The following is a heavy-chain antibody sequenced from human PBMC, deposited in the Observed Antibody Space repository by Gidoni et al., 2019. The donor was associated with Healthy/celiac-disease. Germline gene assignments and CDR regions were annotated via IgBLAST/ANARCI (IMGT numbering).Heavy chain of an antibody. CDR2: ISSSSSYT. CDR1: GFTFSDYY. Sequence: QVQLVESGGGLVKPGGSLRLSCAASGFTFSDYYMSWIRQAPGKGLEWVSYISSSSSYTNYADSVKGRFTISRDNAKNSLYLQMNRLRAEDTAVYYCARGPTGGVRHLGWFDPWGQGTLVTVSS. J-gene: IGHJ5*02. CDR3: ARGPTGGVRHLGWFDP. D-gene: IGHD1-1*01. V-gene: IGHV3-11*06.